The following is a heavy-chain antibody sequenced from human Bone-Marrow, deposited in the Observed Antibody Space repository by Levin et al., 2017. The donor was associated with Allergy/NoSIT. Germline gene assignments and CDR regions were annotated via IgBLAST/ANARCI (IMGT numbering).Heavy chain of an antibody. D-gene: IGHD5-18*01. CDR3: ARIPDTTSEFDY. V-gene: IGHV4-31*03. Sequence: SETLSLTCTVSGGSIRSGGYYWSWIRQHPGKGLEWIGYIYDSGSTSYNPSLDSRVAISVDTSKNQFYLKLTSLTAADTAVYYCARIPDTTSEFDYWGQGTLVTVSS. CDR2: IYDSGST. J-gene: IGHJ4*02. CDR1: GGSIRSGGYY.